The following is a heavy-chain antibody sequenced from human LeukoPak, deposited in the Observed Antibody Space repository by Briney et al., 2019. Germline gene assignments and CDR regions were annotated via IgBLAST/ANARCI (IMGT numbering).Heavy chain of an antibody. CDR2: IYPGDSDT. CDR1: GYSFTTYW. D-gene: IGHD2-2*01. CDR3: ARHGGGYCRSTSCYLFDP. J-gene: IGHJ5*02. V-gene: IGHV5-51*01. Sequence: GESLKISCKASGYSFTTYWIGWVRQMPGKGQEWMGIIYPGDSDTRYSPSFQGQVTISADKSISTAYLQWSSLKASDTAMYYCARHGGGYCRSTSCYLFDPWGQGTLVTVSS.